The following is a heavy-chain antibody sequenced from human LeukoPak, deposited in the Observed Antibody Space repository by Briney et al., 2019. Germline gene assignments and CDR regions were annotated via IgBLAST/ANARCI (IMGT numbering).Heavy chain of an antibody. CDR1: GFTFSSHW. Sequence: GGSLRLSCADSGFTFSSHWMHWVRQAPGKGLVWVSRIKYDASSTSYADSVKGRFTISRDNAKNTLYLQMNSLRAEDTAIYYCAKVLVGDDYGDYVFDYWGQGTLVTVSS. CDR3: AKVLVGDDYGDYVFDY. J-gene: IGHJ4*02. D-gene: IGHD4-17*01. V-gene: IGHV3-74*01. CDR2: IKYDASST.